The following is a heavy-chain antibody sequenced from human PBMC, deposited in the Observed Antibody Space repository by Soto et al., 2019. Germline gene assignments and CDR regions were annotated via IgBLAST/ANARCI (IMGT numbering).Heavy chain of an antibody. CDR2: IYYSGST. V-gene: IGHV4-59*01. D-gene: IGHD6-6*01. CDR3: AREGIAARRYHVDY. J-gene: IGHJ4*02. Sequence: SETLSLTCTVSGGSISSYYWSWIRQPPGKGLEWIGSIYYSGSTNYNPSLKSRVTISEDTSKNQFSLELSSVTAADTAVYYCAREGIAARRYHVDYWGQGTLVTVSS. CDR1: GGSISSYY.